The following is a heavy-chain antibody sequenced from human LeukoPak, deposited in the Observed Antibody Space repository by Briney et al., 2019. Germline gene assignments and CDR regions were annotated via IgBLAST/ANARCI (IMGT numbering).Heavy chain of an antibody. CDR1: GFTFSSYA. CDR2: ISGSGGST. Sequence: GGSLRLSCAASGFTFSSYAMSWVRQAPGKGLEWVSAISGSGGSTYYADSVKGRFTISRDNSKNTLYLQMNSLRAEDTAVYYCGYCSSTSCYSPFDYWGQGTLVTVSS. J-gene: IGHJ4*02. D-gene: IGHD2-2*01. V-gene: IGHV3-23*01. CDR3: GYCSSTSCYSPFDY.